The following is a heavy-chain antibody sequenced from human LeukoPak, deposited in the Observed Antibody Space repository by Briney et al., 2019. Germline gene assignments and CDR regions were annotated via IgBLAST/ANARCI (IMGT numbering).Heavy chain of an antibody. CDR3: ARVGSGYYYDSSGYY. CDR2: IYHSGST. J-gene: IGHJ4*02. CDR1: GYSLSSGYY. V-gene: IGHV4-38-2*02. Sequence: SETLSLTCTVSGYSLSSGYYWGWIRQPPGKGLEWIGSIYHSGSTYYNPSLKSRVTISVDTSKNQFSLKLSSVTAADTAVYYCARVGSGYYYDSSGYYWGQGTLVTVSS. D-gene: IGHD3-22*01.